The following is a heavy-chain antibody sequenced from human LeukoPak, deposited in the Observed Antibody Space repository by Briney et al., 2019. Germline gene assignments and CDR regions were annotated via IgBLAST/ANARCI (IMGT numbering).Heavy chain of an antibody. Sequence: PGGSLRLSCAASGFTFSSYTMSWVRQAPGKGLEWLSSIGGSGAATYYADSVKGRFTISRDNSKNTLYLQMNSLRAEDTAVYYCARTYDSSGYYHMGDAFDIWGQGTMVTVSS. J-gene: IGHJ3*02. CDR3: ARTYDSSGYYHMGDAFDI. CDR2: IGGSGAAT. D-gene: IGHD3-22*01. V-gene: IGHV3-23*01. CDR1: GFTFSSYT.